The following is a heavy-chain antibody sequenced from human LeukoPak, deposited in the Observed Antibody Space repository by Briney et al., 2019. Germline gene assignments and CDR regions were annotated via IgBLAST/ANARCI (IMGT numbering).Heavy chain of an antibody. CDR1: GFTFSTYN. CDR3: ARDNLTLAFDY. J-gene: IGHJ4*02. V-gene: IGHV3-21*01. CDR2: IASSSKDI. D-gene: IGHD2-15*01. Sequence: GGSLRLSCAASGFTFSTYNMHWVRQAPGKGLEWVAFIASSSKDIYYADSLKGRFTVARDNAKNTLYLQMNSLRAEDTAVYYCARDNLTLAFDYWGQGTLVTVSS.